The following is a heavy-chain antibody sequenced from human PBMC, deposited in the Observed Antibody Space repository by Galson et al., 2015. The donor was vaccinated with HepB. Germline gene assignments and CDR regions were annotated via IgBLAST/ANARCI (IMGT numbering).Heavy chain of an antibody. CDR3: ARGAQGTMALVNWFDP. CDR1: GGSISSGDYY. D-gene: IGHD3-10*01. J-gene: IGHJ5*02. Sequence: LSLTYTVSGGSISSGDYYWSWIRQPPGKGLEWIGYIYYSGSTYYNPSLKSRVTISVDTSKNQFSLKLSSVTAADTAVYYCARGAQGTMALVNWFDPWGQGTLVTVSS. V-gene: IGHV4-30-4*01. CDR2: IYYSGST.